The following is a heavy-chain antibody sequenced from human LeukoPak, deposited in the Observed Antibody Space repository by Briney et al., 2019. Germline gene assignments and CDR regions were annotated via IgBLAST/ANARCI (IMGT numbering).Heavy chain of an antibody. CDR2: ITWNSI. CDR1: GFTFDDYA. D-gene: IGHD3-10*01. J-gene: IGHJ4*02. CDR3: VKVGDFDY. V-gene: IGHV3-9*01. Sequence: GGSLRLSCTASGFTFDDYAMHWVRQAPGKGLEWVSGITWNSIDYADSVKGRFTISRDNAKNSLHLQMDSLRAEDTALYYCVKVGDFDYWGQGTLVTVSS.